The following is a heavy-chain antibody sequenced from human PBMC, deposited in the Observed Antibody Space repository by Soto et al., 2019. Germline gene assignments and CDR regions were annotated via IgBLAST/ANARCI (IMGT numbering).Heavy chain of an antibody. CDR3: ARVLTVGAFDI. J-gene: IGHJ3*02. CDR1: GFTVSRNY. V-gene: IGHV3-66*01. D-gene: IGHD4-17*01. Sequence: EVQLVESGGGLVQPGGSLRLSCAASGFTVSRNYMSWVRQVPGKGLEWVSVIYSGGDTYYPDSVKGRFTISRDNSKNTLYLQMNSLRAEDTALYYCARVLTVGAFDILGQGTMVTVSS. CDR2: IYSGGDT.